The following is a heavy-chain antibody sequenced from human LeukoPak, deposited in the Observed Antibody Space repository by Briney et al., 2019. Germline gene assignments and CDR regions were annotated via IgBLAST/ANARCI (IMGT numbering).Heavy chain of an antibody. V-gene: IGHV1-2*02. CDR1: GYTFVGYY. CDR3: AREYSASKH. J-gene: IGHJ1*01. Sequence: ASVKVSCKASGYTFVGYYLHWVRQAPGQGLEWMAWIDPYTGNTHYAQKFQGRITVTRDTSISTTYMELSWLTFDDTALYYCAREYSASKHWGQGTLVTVSS. D-gene: IGHD5-12*01. CDR2: IDPYTGNT.